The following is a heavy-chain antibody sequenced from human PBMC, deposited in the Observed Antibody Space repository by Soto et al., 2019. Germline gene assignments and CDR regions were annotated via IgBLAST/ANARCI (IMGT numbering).Heavy chain of an antibody. CDR1: GGTFSSYA. CDR2: IIPIFGTA. CDR3: ARDGINTRRDDYGDYEGVDY. J-gene: IGHJ4*02. D-gene: IGHD4-17*01. Sequence: QVQLVQSGAEVKKPGSSVKVSCKAYGGTFSSYAISWVRQAPGQGLEWMGGIIPIFGTANYAQKFQGRVTITADESTSTAYMKLSSLRSEDTAVYYCARDGINTRRDDYGDYEGVDYWGQGTLVTVSS. V-gene: IGHV1-69*12.